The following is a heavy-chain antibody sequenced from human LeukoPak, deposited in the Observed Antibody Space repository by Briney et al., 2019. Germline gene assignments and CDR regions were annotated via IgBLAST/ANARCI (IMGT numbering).Heavy chain of an antibody. J-gene: IGHJ4*02. D-gene: IGHD1-26*01. CDR3: ARREQWELPVYYFDY. CDR2: INHSGST. V-gene: IGHV4-39*07. CDR1: GGSISSGGYY. Sequence: PSETLSLTCTVSGGSISSGGYYWSWIRQPPGKGLEWIGEINHSGSTNYNPSLKSRVTISVDTSKNQFSLKLSSVTAADTAVYYCARREQWELPVYYFDYWGQGTLVTVSS.